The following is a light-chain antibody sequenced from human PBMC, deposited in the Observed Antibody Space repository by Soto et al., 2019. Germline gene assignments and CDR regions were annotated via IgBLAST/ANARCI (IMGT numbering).Light chain of an antibody. CDR1: QSISRT. CDR2: DAS. J-gene: IGKJ1*01. Sequence: EILMTQSPATLSVSPGEGLTLSCRASQSISRTLSWYQQRPGQAPRLLIYDASHRATGIPARFSGSGSGTDFTLTIRSLEPEDFAVYYCQKRSNWPRTFGQGTKVDIK. V-gene: IGKV3-11*01. CDR3: QKRSNWPRT.